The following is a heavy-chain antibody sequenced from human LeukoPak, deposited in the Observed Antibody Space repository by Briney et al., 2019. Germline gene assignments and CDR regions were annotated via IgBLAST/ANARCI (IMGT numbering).Heavy chain of an antibody. J-gene: IGHJ5*02. CDR3: ARVEVYCSSTSCYTLGWFDP. CDR2: ISAYNGNT. CDR1: GYTFTSYG. V-gene: IGHV1-18*01. D-gene: IGHD2-2*02. Sequence: GASVKVSCKASGYTFTSYGISWVRQAPGQGLEWMGWISAYNGNTNYAQKLQGRVTMTTDTSTCTAYMELRSLRSDDTAVYYCARVEVYCSSTSCYTLGWFDPWGQGTLVTVSS.